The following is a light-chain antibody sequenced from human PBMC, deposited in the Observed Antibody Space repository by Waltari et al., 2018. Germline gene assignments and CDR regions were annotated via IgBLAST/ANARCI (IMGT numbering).Light chain of an antibody. CDR2: DVT. Sequence: QSALTQPASVSGSPGQSLTISCSGTGSDVGGYNYVSWYQQHPGKAPKVIIYDVTNRPSGVSDRFSGSKSGNTASLTISGLQAEDEADYYCSSYTTTRVMFGGGTKVTVL. CDR1: GSDVGGYNY. V-gene: IGLV2-14*03. CDR3: SSYTTTRVM. J-gene: IGLJ3*02.